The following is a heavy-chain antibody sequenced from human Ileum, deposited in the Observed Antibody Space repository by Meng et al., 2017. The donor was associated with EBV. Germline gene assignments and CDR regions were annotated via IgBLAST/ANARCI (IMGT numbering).Heavy chain of an antibody. J-gene: IGHJ4*02. CDR1: GGSVISHPC. CDR3: ASIPSVDIDSYYFDY. V-gene: IGHV4-4*02. CDR2: IYLSGAT. Sequence: VQLVVSGPGWSKPGGAVFFSCTAFGGSVISHPCWSLVHPHLGGRLEWVGQIYLSGATNYNQALKSRVTITVDTSKNQFYLELNSVTAADTAVYYCASIPSVDIDSYYFDYWSPGTLVTVSS. D-gene: IGHD3-9*01.